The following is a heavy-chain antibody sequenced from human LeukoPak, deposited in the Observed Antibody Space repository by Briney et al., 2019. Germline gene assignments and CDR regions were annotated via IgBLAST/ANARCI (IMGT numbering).Heavy chain of an antibody. J-gene: IGHJ4*02. CDR3: AREGTPGTYDY. CDR1: GFTFSNNP. V-gene: IGHV3-64*01. Sequence: PGGSLRLSCATSGFTFSNNPMHWVRQAPGKGLESVSAISNNGGTTYYANSVKGRFTISRDNSKNTLHLQMGSLTAEDMAVYYCAREGTPGTYDYWGQGTLVTVSS. D-gene: IGHD6-13*01. CDR2: ISNNGGTT.